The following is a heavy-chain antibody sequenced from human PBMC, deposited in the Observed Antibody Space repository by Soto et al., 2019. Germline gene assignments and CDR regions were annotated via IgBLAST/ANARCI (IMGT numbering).Heavy chain of an antibody. CDR3: ARAKYVLLGGGMED. D-gene: IGHD2-2*01. CDR1: GGSISSGGYS. Sequence: PSETLSLTCTVSGGSISSGGYSWSWIRQPPGKGLEWIGYIYHSGSTKYNPSLKSRVTIPVDRSKNHFSLKLTSVTAADTAMNFCARAKYVLLGGGMEDWGQGTTVTVYS. V-gene: IGHV4-30-2*01. CDR2: IYHSGST. J-gene: IGHJ6*02.